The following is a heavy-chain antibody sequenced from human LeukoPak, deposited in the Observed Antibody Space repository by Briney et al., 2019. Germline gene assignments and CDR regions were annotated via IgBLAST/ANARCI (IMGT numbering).Heavy chain of an antibody. Sequence: PGGSLRLSCAASGFTFSSYSMNWVRQAPGKGLEWDSSISSSSSYIYYADSVKGRFTISRDNAKNSLYLQMNSLRAEDTAVYYCAVGVTGYYYYMDVWGKRTTVTVSS. CDR2: ISSSSSYI. D-gene: IGHD2-21*01. V-gene: IGHV3-21*01. J-gene: IGHJ6*03. CDR1: GFTFSSYS. CDR3: AVGVTGYYYYMDV.